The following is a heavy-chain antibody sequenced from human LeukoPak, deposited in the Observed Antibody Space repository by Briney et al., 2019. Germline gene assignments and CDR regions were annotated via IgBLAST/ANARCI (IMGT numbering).Heavy chain of an antibody. D-gene: IGHD6-19*01. V-gene: IGHV1-2*02. J-gene: IGHJ5*02. CDR3: AREEYSSGWSNWFDP. Sequence: ASVKVSCKASGYTFTGYFMHWVRQAPGQGLEWMGWINPNSGATNYAQKFQGRVTMTRDTSISTAYMELSRLRSDDTAVYYCAREEYSSGWSNWFDPWGQGTLVTVSS. CDR2: INPNSGAT. CDR1: GYTFTGYF.